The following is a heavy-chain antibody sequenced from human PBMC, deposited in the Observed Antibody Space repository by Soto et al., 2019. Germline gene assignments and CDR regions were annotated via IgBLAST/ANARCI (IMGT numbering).Heavy chain of an antibody. CDR2: IYYSGST. Sequence: QVQLQESGPGLVKPSQTLSLTCTVSGGSIISGGYYWSWIRQHPGKGLEWIGYIYYSGSTYYNPSLKSRVTISVDTSKTQFSLKLSSVTAADTAVYYCARVKGGYSYGFVDYWGQGTLVTVYS. CDR3: ARVKGGYSYGFVDY. V-gene: IGHV4-31*03. D-gene: IGHD5-18*01. J-gene: IGHJ4*02. CDR1: GGSIISGGYY.